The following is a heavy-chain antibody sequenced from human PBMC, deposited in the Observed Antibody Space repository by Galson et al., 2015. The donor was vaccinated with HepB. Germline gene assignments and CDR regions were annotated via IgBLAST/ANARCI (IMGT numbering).Heavy chain of an antibody. J-gene: IGHJ4*02. CDR1: GFSFSRYE. CDR3: AREGWHPNYSFDY. Sequence: SLRLSCAASGFSFSRYEMHWVRQAPGKGLEWVAVISYDGNNKHYADSVKGRFTISRDNSKNTLSLQMNSLRTEDTAIYYCAREGWHPNYSFDYWGQGTPVIVST. D-gene: IGHD1-7*01. V-gene: IGHV3-30-3*01. CDR2: ISYDGNNK.